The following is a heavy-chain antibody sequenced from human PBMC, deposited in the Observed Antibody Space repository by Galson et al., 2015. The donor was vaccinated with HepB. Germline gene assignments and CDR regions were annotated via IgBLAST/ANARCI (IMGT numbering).Heavy chain of an antibody. CDR3: ARDTWFGELFNAFDI. V-gene: IGHV7-4-1*02. Sequence: SVKVSCKASGYTFTSYAMNWVRQAPGQGLEWMGWINTNTGNPTYAQGFTGRFVFSLDTSVSTAYLQISSLKAEDTAVYYCARDTWFGELFNAFDIWGQGTMVTVSS. CDR1: GYTFTSYA. CDR2: INTNTGNP. J-gene: IGHJ3*02. D-gene: IGHD3-10*01.